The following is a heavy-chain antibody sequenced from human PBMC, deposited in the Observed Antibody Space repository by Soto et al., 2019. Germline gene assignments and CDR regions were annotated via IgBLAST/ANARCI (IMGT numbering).Heavy chain of an antibody. CDR3: ARPHLDRPTFYGMDV. CDR2: ITSSSTTM. D-gene: IGHD2-2*03. V-gene: IGHV3-48*02. CDR1: GFILGRNS. Sequence: EEQLVESGGGLVQAGGSLRLSCAASGFILGRNSMMWVRQAPGKGLEWVAYITSSSTTMNYADSVKGRFTISRDNANNALYPQMNSLRDEDTAVYYCARPHLDRPTFYGMDVWGQGTTVTVSS. J-gene: IGHJ6*02.